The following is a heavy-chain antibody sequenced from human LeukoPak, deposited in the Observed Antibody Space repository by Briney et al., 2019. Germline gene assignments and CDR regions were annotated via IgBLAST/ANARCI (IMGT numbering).Heavy chain of an antibody. CDR2: ISSSSSYI. CDR1: GFTFSSYS. D-gene: IGHD3-3*01. CDR3: ARVGGDFWSAYYFDY. J-gene: IGHJ4*02. V-gene: IGHV3-21*06. Sequence: GGSLRLSCAASGFTFSSYSMNWVRQAPGKGLEWVSSISSSSSYIYYADSVKGRFTISRDNAKNSLYLQMNSLRAEDTAVYYCARVGGDFWSAYYFDYWGQGTLVTVSS.